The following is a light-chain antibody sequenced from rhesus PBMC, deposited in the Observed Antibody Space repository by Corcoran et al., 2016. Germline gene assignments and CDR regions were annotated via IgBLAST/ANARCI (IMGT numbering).Light chain of an antibody. Sequence: DIQMTQSPSSLSASVGDRVTITCQASQSLSNYLNWYQLKPGEIPKLLIYRASSLQSGIPSRYNGSGSGTDFTLTLSSLQPEDFATYYCQQGFSYPWTFGQGTKVEIK. CDR2: RAS. CDR3: QQGFSYPWT. CDR1: QSLSNY. J-gene: IGKJ1*01. V-gene: IGKV1S9*01.